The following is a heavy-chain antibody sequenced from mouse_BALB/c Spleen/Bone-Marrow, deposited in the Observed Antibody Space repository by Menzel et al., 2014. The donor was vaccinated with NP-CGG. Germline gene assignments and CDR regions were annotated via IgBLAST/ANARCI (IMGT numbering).Heavy chain of an antibody. D-gene: IGHD1-1*01. CDR2: INPYNGAT. Sequence: VQLQQSGPELVKPGASVKMSCTASGYSFTGYYMHWVKQSHVKSLEWIGRINPYNGATSYNQNFKDKASLTVDKSSSTAYMELHSRTSEGSEVYYRARRNDGSSYWSFDVGGTGTTVTVSS. J-gene: IGHJ1*03. CDR1: GYSFTGYY. V-gene: IGHV1-31*01. CDR3: ARRNDGSSYWSFDV.